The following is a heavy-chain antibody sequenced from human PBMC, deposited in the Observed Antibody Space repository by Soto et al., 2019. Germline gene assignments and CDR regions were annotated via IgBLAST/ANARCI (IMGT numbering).Heavy chain of an antibody. CDR3: ARGGSKGYDAFDI. V-gene: IGHV1-69*02. Sequence: KVSCKASGGTFSSYTISWVRQAPGQGLEWMGRIIPILGIANYAQKFQGRVTITADKSTSTAYMELSSLRSEDTAVYYCARGGSKGYDAFDIWGQGTMVTVSS. CDR1: GGTFSSYT. D-gene: IGHD5-12*01. J-gene: IGHJ3*02. CDR2: IIPILGIA.